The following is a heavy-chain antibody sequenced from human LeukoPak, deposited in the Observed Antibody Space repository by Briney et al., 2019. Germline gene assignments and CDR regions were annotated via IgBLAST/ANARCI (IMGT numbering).Heavy chain of an antibody. D-gene: IGHD2-2*01. V-gene: IGHV4-59*01. CDR3: ARLTVPLRFDP. J-gene: IGHJ5*02. CDR1: GFTFSDYY. Sequence: KPGGSLRLSCAASGFTFSDYYMSWIRQPPGKGLEWIGYIYYSGSTNYNPSLKSRVTISVDTSKNQFSLKLNSVSAADTAVYYCARLTVPLRFDPWGQGTLVTVSS. CDR2: IYYSGST.